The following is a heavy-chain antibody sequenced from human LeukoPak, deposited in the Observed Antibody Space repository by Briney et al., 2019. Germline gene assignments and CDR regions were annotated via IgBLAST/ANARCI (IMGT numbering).Heavy chain of an antibody. Sequence: GGSLRLSCAASGFTFSSYAMSWVRQAPGKGLEWVSAISGSGGSTYYADSVKGRFTISRDNTKNTLYLQMNSLRAEDTAVYYCAKGSSRAPRTYFDYWGQGTLVTVSS. CDR3: AKGSSRAPRTYFDY. D-gene: IGHD2-15*01. V-gene: IGHV3-23*01. CDR2: ISGSGGST. J-gene: IGHJ4*02. CDR1: GFTFSSYA.